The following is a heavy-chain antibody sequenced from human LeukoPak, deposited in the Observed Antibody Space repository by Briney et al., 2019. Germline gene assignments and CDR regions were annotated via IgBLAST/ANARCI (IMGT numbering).Heavy chain of an antibody. CDR1: GFTFSSNY. Sequence: GGSLRLSCAASGFTFSSNYMSWVRQAPGKGLEWVSVIYSGGSTYYADSVKGRFTISRDNAKNSLYLQMDNLRAEDTAVYYCARDANRVGATGASDIWGQGTMVTVSS. CDR2: IYSGGST. J-gene: IGHJ3*02. D-gene: IGHD1-26*01. V-gene: IGHV3-53*01. CDR3: ARDANRVGATGASDI.